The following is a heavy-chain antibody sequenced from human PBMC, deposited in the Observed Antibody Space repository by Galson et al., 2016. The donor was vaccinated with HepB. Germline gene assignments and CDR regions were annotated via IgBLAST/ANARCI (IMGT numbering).Heavy chain of an antibody. D-gene: IGHD1-20*01. V-gene: IGHV3-30*04. CDR1: GFTFSSYV. Sequence: SLRLSCAASGFTFSSYVMHWVRQAPGKGLEWLAVISYDGSDDDYADSVKGRFTISRDNSKNTLFLQMNSLRAEDTAVYYCARKYNWNPSPFFGFDYWGQGTLVTVSS. J-gene: IGHJ4*02. CDR3: ARKYNWNPSPFFGFDY. CDR2: ISYDGSDD.